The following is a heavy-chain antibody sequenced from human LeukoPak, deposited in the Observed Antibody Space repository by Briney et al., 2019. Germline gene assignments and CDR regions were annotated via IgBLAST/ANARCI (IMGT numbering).Heavy chain of an antibody. Sequence: ASVKVSCKASGYTFTDYYMHWVRQARGQGLEWMGWINPSSGATNYAHKFQGRVTMTRDTSITTASMELSRLRPDDTAVYYCARIDFWSGYCLDYWGQGTLVTVSS. J-gene: IGHJ4*02. V-gene: IGHV1-2*07. D-gene: IGHD3-3*01. CDR2: INPSSGAT. CDR3: ARIDFWSGYCLDY. CDR1: GYTFTDYY.